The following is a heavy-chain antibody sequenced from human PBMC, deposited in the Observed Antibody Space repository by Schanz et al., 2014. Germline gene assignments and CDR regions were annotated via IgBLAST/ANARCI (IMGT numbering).Heavy chain of an antibody. D-gene: IGHD6-6*01. V-gene: IGHV1-8*01. CDR1: GYTFTSYD. CDR3: ARDQSPYTNSSDVRYFDY. J-gene: IGHJ4*02. Sequence: QVQLVQSGAEVKKPGASVKVSCKASGYTFTSYDINWVRQAPGQGLEWLGWMNPNSGNPGFAQKFRGRVTMTRNTSMSTAYMELRSLRSDDTAVYYCARDQSPYTNSSDVRYFDYWGQGTLVTVSS. CDR2: MNPNSGNP.